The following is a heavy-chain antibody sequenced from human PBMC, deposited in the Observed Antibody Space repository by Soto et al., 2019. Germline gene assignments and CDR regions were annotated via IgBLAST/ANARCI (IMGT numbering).Heavy chain of an antibody. J-gene: IGHJ6*02. V-gene: IGHV3-30*18. CDR1: GFTFSSYG. CDR3: AKLRDYGDYYYYYGMDV. CDR2: ISYDGSNK. Sequence: QVQLVESGGGVVQPGRSLRLSCAASGFTFSSYGMHWVRQAPGKGLEWVAVISYDGSNKYYADSVKGRFTISRDNSKNKLYLQMNSLRAEDTAVYYCAKLRDYGDYYYYYGMDVWGQGTTVTVSS. D-gene: IGHD4-17*01.